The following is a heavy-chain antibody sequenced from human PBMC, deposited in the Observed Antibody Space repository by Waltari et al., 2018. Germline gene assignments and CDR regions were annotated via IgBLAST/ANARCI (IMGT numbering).Heavy chain of an antibody. CDR3: ARAAPPGAGGFWSGDFFDS. CDR1: GGTFSNFA. D-gene: IGHD3-3*01. CDR2: RIPLFGKT. J-gene: IGHJ4*02. V-gene: IGHV1-69*02. Sequence: QVQLVQSGAEVKKPGSSVKVSCKASGGTFSNFAISWVRRAPGQGLEWMGRRIPLFGKTNYAQSFQGRGTMTADKSTPTDYRELRSLKAEDTAIYYWARAAPPGAGGFWSGDFFDSWGQGALVTVSS.